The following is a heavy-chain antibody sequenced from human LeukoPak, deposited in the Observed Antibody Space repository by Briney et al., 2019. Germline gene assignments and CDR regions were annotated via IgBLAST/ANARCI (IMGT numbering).Heavy chain of an antibody. V-gene: IGHV4-61*02. CDR3: AREGLADAFDI. J-gene: IGHJ3*02. CDR2: IFTSGST. Sequence: SQTLSLTCTVSGGSISSGGYYWSWIRQPAGKGLEWIGRIFTSGSTNYNPSLKSRVTISVDTSKNQFSLKLSSVTAADTAVYYCAREGLADAFDIWGQGTMVTVSP. CDR1: GGSISSGGYY. D-gene: IGHD2-21*01.